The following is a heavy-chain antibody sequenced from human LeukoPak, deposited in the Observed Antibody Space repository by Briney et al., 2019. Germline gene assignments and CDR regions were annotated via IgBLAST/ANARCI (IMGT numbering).Heavy chain of an antibody. CDR1: GFTFSDYS. CDR3: VRLYDDYTNGHFDS. J-gene: IGHJ4*02. D-gene: IGHD4-11*01. CDR2: ITGSGTTI. V-gene: IGHV3-11*04. Sequence: PGGSLRLSCAASGFTFSDYSMSWIRQAPGKGLEWVSYITGSGTTIYYADSVKGRFTMSRDNAKNSLSLQLNSLRAEDTAVYYCVRLYDDYTNGHFDSWGQGTLVTVSS.